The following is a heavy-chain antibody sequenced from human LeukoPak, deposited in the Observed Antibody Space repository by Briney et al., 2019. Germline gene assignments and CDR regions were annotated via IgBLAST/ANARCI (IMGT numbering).Heavy chain of an antibody. CDR3: AKDFNWGWDY. V-gene: IGHV3-30*02. CDR1: GFTFSSHG. D-gene: IGHD7-27*01. Sequence: GGSLRLSCAASGFTFSSHGMHWVRQAPGKGLEWVAYVLSDGSRKYYADSVKGRFTISSDESKNTLFLQMDSLRPEDTALYYCAKDFNWGWDYWGQGTLVTVSS. CDR2: VLSDGSRK. J-gene: IGHJ4*02.